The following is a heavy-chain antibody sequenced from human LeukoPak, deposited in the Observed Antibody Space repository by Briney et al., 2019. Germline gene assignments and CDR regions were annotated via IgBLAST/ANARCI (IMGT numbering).Heavy chain of an antibody. Sequence: ASVKVSCKASGYTFTSYGISWVRQAPGQGLEWMGWISAYNGNTNYAQKLQGGVTMTTDTSTSTAYMELSSLRSEDTAVYYCARDRGYYDSSGYYYYYYGMDVWGQGTTVTVSS. CDR2: ISAYNGNT. CDR1: GYTFTSYG. D-gene: IGHD3-22*01. V-gene: IGHV1-18*01. CDR3: ARDRGYYDSSGYYYYYYGMDV. J-gene: IGHJ6*02.